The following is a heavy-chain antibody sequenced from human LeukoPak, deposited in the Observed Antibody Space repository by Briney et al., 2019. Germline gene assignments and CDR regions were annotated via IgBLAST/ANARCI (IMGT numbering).Heavy chain of an antibody. D-gene: IGHD4-11*01. V-gene: IGHV4-28*01. CDR1: GYSISSSNW. CDR2: IYYSGST. CDR3: ARNYYSNYDFDY. J-gene: IGHJ4*02. Sequence: PSETLSLTCAVSGYSISSSNWWGWIRQPPGKGLEWIGYIYYSGSTNYNPSLKSRVTISVDTSKNQFSLKLSSVTTADTAVYYCARNYYSNYDFDYWGQGTLVTVSS.